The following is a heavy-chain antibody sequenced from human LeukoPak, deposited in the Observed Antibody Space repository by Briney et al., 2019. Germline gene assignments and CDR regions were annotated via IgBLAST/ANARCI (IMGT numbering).Heavy chain of an antibody. CDR3: ARLSWLREGFDY. CDR2: IYHSGRT. CDR1: GASISSPTYY. D-gene: IGHD3-10*01. V-gene: IGHV4-39*01. Sequence: SETLSLTCIVSGASISSPTYYWGWIRQPPGKGLEWIGTIYHSGRTFYNPSLKSRVAMSLDKSKNQFSLNLSSVTATDTALFYCARLSWLREGFDYWGQGALVTVSS. J-gene: IGHJ4*02.